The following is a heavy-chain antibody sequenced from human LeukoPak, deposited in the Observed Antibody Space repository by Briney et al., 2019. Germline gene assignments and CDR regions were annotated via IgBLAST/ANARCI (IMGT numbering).Heavy chain of an antibody. D-gene: IGHD2-2*01. V-gene: IGHV1-69*04. CDR3: ATRYCSSTSCKGEFDP. CDR2: IIPILGIA. J-gene: IGHJ5*02. CDR1: GGTFSSYA. Sequence: RASVKVSCKASGGTFSSYAISWVRQAPGQGLEWMGRIIPILGIANYAQKFQGRVTITADKSTSTAYMELSSLRSEDAAVYYCATRYCSSTSCKGEFDPWGQGTLVTVSS.